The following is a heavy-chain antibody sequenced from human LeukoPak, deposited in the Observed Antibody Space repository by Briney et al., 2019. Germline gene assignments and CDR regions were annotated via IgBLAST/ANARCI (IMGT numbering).Heavy chain of an antibody. CDR3: ARDGGYYYDSSGYYFEY. V-gene: IGHV1-18*01. CDR2: ISGHNGNT. Sequence: ASVKVSCKASGNTFTSYGISWVRQAPGQGLECMGWISGHNGNTNYAQKLQGRVTMTTDTSTSTAYMELRSLRSDDTAVYYCARDGGYYYDSSGYYFEYWGQGTLVTVSS. J-gene: IGHJ4*02. CDR1: GNTFTSYG. D-gene: IGHD3-22*01.